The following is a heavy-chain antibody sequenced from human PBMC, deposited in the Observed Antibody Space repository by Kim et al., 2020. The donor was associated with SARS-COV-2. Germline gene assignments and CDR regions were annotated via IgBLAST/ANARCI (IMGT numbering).Heavy chain of an antibody. D-gene: IGHD3-10*01. J-gene: IGHJ4*02. CDR3: ARSYYYGSGSIPPLGY. V-gene: IGHV5-51*01. CDR2: IYPGDSDT. CDR1: GYSFTSYW. Sequence: GESLKISCKGSGYSFTSYWIGWVRQMPGKGLEWMGIIYPGDSDTRYSPSFQGQVTISADKSISTAYLQWSSLKASDTAMYYCARSYYYGSGSIPPLGYWGQGTLVTVSS.